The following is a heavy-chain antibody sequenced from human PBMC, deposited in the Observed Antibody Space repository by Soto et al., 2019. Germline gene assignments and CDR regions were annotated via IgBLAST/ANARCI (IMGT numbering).Heavy chain of an antibody. CDR1: GYTLPSNY. D-gene: IGHD2-21*02. J-gene: IGHJ4*02. CDR3: ARGSAVVTAVLDY. CDR2: INPRDGST. V-gene: IGHV1-46*01. Sequence: QVQLMQSGAELKKPGASVKLSCKASGYTLPSNYLHWLRQAPGQGLEWMAMINPRDGSTSYAQKFQGRVTVTRDTSTSFVYMELSSLRFEDTAVYYCARGSAVVTAVLDYWGQGTLVTVSS.